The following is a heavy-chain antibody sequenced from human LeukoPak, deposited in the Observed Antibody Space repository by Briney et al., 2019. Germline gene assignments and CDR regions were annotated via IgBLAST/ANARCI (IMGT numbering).Heavy chain of an antibody. D-gene: IGHD5-24*01. CDR1: GGSISIYY. CDR2: TYYSGST. V-gene: IGHV4-59*01. J-gene: IGHJ3*02. Sequence: SETLSLTCTVSGGSISIYYWSWIRQPPGKGLEWIGYTYYSGSTNYNPSLKSRVTISVDTSKNQFSLKLSSVTAADTAVYYCAKTIVEMATIKAFDIWGQGTMVTVSS. CDR3: AKTIVEMATIKAFDI.